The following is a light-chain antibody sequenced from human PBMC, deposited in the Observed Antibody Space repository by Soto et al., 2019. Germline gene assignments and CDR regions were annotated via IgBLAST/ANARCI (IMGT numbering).Light chain of an antibody. Sequence: QSVLTQPASVSGSPGQSITISCTGTSSDVGGYDYVSWYQQHPGKAPKLTIYEVSNRPSGVSNRFSGSKSGNTASLTISGLQAEDEAEYYRSSYTSSSTGVFGAGTKVTVL. CDR1: SSDVGGYDY. J-gene: IGLJ1*01. CDR2: EVS. V-gene: IGLV2-14*01. CDR3: SSYTSSSTGV.